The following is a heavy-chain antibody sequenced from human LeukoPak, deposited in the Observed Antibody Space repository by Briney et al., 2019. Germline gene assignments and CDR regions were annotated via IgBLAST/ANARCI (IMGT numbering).Heavy chain of an antibody. CDR2: ISGSGGNR. D-gene: IGHD1-26*01. CDR3: ARAPKFRLVGVPKGPFDP. V-gene: IGHV3-23*01. J-gene: IGHJ5*02. CDR1: GFTFSSYA. Sequence: GGSLRLSCAASGFTFSSYAMSWVRQAPGKGLEWVSVISGSGGNRYYADSVKGRFTISRDNAKNSLYLQMNSLRAEDTAVYYCARAPKFRLVGVPKGPFDPWGQGTLVTVSS.